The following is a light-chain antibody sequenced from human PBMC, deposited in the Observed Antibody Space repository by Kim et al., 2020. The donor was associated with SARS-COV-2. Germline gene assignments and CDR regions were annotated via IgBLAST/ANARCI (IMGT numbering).Light chain of an antibody. CDR3: HQYYAAPWT. Sequence: DIAMTQSPDSLAVSLGERATINCKSSQSVLYSSNNKNYLAWYQQKPGQPPKLLIYWASIRESGVPDRFSGSGSGTDFTLTISSLQAEDVAVYHCHQYYAAPWTFGQGTKVDIK. V-gene: IGKV4-1*01. CDR1: QSVLYSSNNKNY. J-gene: IGKJ1*01. CDR2: WAS.